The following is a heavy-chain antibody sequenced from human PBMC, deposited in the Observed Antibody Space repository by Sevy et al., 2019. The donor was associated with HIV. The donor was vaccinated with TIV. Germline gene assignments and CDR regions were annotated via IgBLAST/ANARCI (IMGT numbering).Heavy chain of an antibody. CDR1: GDSVSSGGYY. V-gene: IGHV4-61*08. Sequence: SETLSLTCSVSGDSVSSGGYYWSWIRQPPGKGLEWIGYHFYSRSTTYNPSLKSRVTISVDTSKNQFSLKLTFVTTADTAVYFCAGAAPAYFYAMDVWGQGTTVTVSS. CDR2: HFYSRST. J-gene: IGHJ6*02. D-gene: IGHD3-10*01. CDR3: AGAAPAYFYAMDV.